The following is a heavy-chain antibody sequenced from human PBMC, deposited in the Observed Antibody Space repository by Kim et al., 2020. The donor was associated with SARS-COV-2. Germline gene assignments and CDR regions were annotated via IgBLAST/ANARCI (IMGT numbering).Heavy chain of an antibody. CDR3: TRDYSSSLLWDYYYGMDV. D-gene: IGHD6-13*01. V-gene: IGHV3-49*03. CDR2: IRSKAYGWTT. J-gene: IGHJ6*02. CDR1: GFTFGDYA. Sequence: GGSLRLSCTASGFTFGDYAMSWFRQAPGKGLEWVGFIRSKAYGWTTEYAASVKGRFTISRDDSKSIAYLQMNSLKTEDTAVYYCTRDYSSSLLWDYYYGMDVWGQGTTVTVSS.